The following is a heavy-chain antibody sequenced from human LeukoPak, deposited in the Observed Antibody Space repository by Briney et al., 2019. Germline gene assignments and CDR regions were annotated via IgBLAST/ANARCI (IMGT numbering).Heavy chain of an antibody. V-gene: IGHV3-33*01. D-gene: IGHD1-1*01. CDR2: IWYDGSNK. J-gene: IGHJ6*02. CDR1: GFTFSSYG. CDR3: ARCPGRDYYGMDV. Sequence: PGRSLRLSCAASGFTFSSYGMHWVRQAPGKGLEWVAVIWYDGSNKYYADSVKGRFTISRDNSKNTLYPQMNSLRAEDTAVYYCARCPGRDYYGMDVWGQGTTVTVSS.